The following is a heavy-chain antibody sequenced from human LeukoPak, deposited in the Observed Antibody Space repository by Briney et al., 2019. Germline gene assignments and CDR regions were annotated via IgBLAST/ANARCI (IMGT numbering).Heavy chain of an antibody. CDR1: GFTISRNA. V-gene: IGHV3-20*01. CDR3: ARDYGPWLATANWFDP. J-gene: IGHJ5*02. CDR2: INWNGGST. Sequence: GGSLRLSCSVSGFTISRNAMIWVRQAPGKGLEWVSGINWNGGSTGYADSVKGRFTISRDNAKNSLYLQMNSLRAEDTALYHCARDYGPWLATANWFDPWGQGTLVTVSS. D-gene: IGHD6-19*01.